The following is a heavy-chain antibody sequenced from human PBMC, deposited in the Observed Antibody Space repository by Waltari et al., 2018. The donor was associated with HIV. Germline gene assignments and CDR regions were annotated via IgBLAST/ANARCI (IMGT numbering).Heavy chain of an antibody. CDR3: ARVHSFEFGLDV. V-gene: IGHV4-30-4*01. D-gene: IGHD2-15*01. J-gene: IGHJ6*02. Sequence: QVHLQESGPGLVKPSETLSLTCNVSGGSINSGDHYWTWVRQPPGKGLEWIGYIHYSGRTYCNPSLKGRLVISVDTSTNQFSLRLSSVTAADTAIYYAARVHSFEFGLDVWGQGTTVTVSS. CDR2: IHYSGRT. CDR1: GGSINSGDHY.